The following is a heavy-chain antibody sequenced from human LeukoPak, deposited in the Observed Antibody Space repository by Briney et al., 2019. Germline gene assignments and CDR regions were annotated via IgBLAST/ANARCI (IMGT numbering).Heavy chain of an antibody. CDR3: AKEVGGYTTFDY. V-gene: IGHV3-23*01. D-gene: IGHD2-2*02. J-gene: IGHJ4*02. CDR1: GLTFTAYA. CDR2: ISGSGGGT. Sequence: GGSLRLSCAASGLTFTAYAMSWVRQAPGKGLEWVSAISGSGGGTYYADSVKGRFTISRDNSKNTVYLQMNSLRGEDTAVYYCAKEVGGYTTFDYWGQGTLVTVSS.